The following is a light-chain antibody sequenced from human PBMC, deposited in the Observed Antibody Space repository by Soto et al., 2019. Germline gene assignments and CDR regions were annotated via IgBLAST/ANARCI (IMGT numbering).Light chain of an antibody. J-gene: IGKJ1*01. Sequence: EIVLTQSPGTLSLSPGERATLSCRASQSFSSSYLAWYQQKPGQAPRLLIYGASSRATGIPDRFSGSGSGTDFTLTISRLEPEDFAVYYCQQRSNWVTFGQGTKVDIK. V-gene: IGKV3D-20*02. CDR3: QQRSNWVT. CDR1: QSFSSSY. CDR2: GAS.